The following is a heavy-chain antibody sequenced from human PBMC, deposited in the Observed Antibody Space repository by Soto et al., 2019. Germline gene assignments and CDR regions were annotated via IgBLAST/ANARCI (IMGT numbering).Heavy chain of an antibody. V-gene: IGHV3-23*01. CDR2: ISGSDDST. CDR1: GFTFSSYA. Sequence: EVQLLESGGGLVQPGESLGLSCAASGFTFSSYAMSWVRQAPGKGLEWVSVISGSDDSTYYADSVKGRFTISRDNSKNTLYLQMNSLRAEDTAVYYSAKRSISSTFDYWGQGTLVTVSS. CDR3: AKRSISSTFDY. J-gene: IGHJ4*02. D-gene: IGHD6-6*01.